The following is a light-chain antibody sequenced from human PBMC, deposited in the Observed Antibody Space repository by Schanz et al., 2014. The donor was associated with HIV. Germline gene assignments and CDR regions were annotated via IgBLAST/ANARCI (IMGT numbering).Light chain of an antibody. CDR1: SSDIGGYKY. V-gene: IGLV2-14*03. CDR2: DVD. CDR3: SSYAGTTPFVV. Sequence: QSVLTQPASVSGSPGQSITISCTGTSSDIGGYKYVSWYQHHPGKAPKLLIFDVDNRPSGVSHRFSAYKSGNTASLTISGLQAEDEADYYCSSYAGTTPFVVFGGGTKLTVL. J-gene: IGLJ2*01.